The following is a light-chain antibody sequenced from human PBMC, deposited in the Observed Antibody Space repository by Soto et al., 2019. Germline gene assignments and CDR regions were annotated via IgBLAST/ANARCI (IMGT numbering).Light chain of an antibody. CDR2: GAS. CDR1: QSVSSNY. V-gene: IGKV3-20*01. Sequence: EIVLTQSPGTLSLSPGERATLSCRATQSVSSNYLAWYQQKSGQAPRLLIYGASSRATGIPDRFSGGGSGTDFTLTITRLEPEDFAVYFCLQYGGLPRTFGQGTKVHIK. J-gene: IGKJ1*01. CDR3: LQYGGLPRT.